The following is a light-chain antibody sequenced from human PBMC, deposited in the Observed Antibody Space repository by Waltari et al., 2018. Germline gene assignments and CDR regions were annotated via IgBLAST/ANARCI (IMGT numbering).Light chain of an antibody. CDR2: LNA. J-gene: IGKJ2*01. CDR1: LSLLHNNELNY. Sequence: DIALTQSPLSLSVTPGEPASISCRSSLSLLHNNELNYLDWYLQRPGQSPQLLIYLNANRASGVPDRFSVSGSGTDFTLKISRVEAEDVGVYYCRQALQIPRTFGQGTKLEIK. V-gene: IGKV2-28*01. CDR3: RQALQIPRT.